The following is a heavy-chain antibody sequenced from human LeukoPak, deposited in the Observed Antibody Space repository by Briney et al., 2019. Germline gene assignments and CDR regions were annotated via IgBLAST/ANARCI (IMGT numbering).Heavy chain of an antibody. D-gene: IGHD3-22*01. CDR2: IYYSGST. J-gene: IGHJ4*02. V-gene: IGHV4-30-4*01. Sequence: PSQTLSLTRTVSGGSISSGDYYWSWIRQPPGKGLEWIGYIYYSGSTYYNPSLKSRVTISVDTSKNQFSLKLSSVTAADTAVYYCARARGYYDSAAFDYWGQGTLVTVSS. CDR1: GGSISSGDYY. CDR3: ARARGYYDSAAFDY.